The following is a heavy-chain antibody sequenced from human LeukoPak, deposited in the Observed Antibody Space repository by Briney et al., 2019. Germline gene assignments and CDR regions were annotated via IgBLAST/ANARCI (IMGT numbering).Heavy chain of an antibody. V-gene: IGHV4-34*01. CDR3: ARAVGAVAAAPFDY. Sequence: SETLSLTCAVYGDSFSGYYWSWLRQPPGKGLEWVGEINHSGSTNYNPSLKGRVTISVDTSKNQFSLKLSSVTGPGTAVYYCARAVGAVAAAPFDYWGQGSLVTVSS. J-gene: IGHJ4*02. CDR2: INHSGST. CDR1: GDSFSGYY. D-gene: IGHD6-19*01.